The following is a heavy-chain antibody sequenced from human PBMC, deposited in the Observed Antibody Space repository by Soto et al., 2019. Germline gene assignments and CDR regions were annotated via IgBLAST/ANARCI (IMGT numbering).Heavy chain of an antibody. Sequence: QVQLVQSGAEVKKPGSSVKVSCKASGGTFSSYTISWVRQEHGQWLEWMGRIITILGIANYAQKFQGRVTITADKSTSRAYMELSSLRSEDTAGYYCARAGATTDGGRAWGQGTLVTVSS. CDR3: ARAGATTDGGRA. D-gene: IGHD1-26*01. CDR1: GGTFSSYT. V-gene: IGHV1-69*02. CDR2: IITILGIA. J-gene: IGHJ4*02.